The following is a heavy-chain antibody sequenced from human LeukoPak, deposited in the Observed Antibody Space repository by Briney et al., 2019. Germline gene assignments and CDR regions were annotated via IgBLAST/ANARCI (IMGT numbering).Heavy chain of an antibody. J-gene: IGHJ4*02. V-gene: IGHV3-23*01. D-gene: IGHD2-21*02. Sequence: SGGSLRLSCAASGFTFRSYAMRWVRQAPGKGLEWVSAISCSGDSTYYADSVRGRFTLSRDNPKNTLYLQMNSLRAEDTAVYYYAKDRCGGDCYPVDYWGQGTLVTVSS. CDR3: AKDRCGGDCYPVDY. CDR2: ISCSGDST. CDR1: GFTFRSYA.